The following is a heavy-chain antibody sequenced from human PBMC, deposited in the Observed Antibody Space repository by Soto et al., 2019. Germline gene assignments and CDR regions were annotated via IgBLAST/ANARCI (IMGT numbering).Heavy chain of an antibody. CDR3: AIGRTGSNGYYWA. J-gene: IGHJ5*02. CDR2: MIPVIGVG. Sequence: QVQLVQSGAEVKKPGSSVKVSCKPSGNTLNTDTITWLRQAPGQGLEWMGRMIPVIGVGTYAQQFQYRVTSTADKSTTTVYMEVTSLKSEDTATYYCAIGRTGSNGYYWAWGQGTQVTVS. CDR1: GNTLNTDT. D-gene: IGHD3-22*01. V-gene: IGHV1-69*02.